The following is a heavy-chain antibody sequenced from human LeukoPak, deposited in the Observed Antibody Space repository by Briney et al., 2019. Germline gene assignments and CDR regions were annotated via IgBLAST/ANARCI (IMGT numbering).Heavy chain of an antibody. CDR3: ARVGNYVPFGAFDI. D-gene: IGHD4-11*01. CDR2: IYYSGST. CDR1: GGSISSSSYY. J-gene: IGHJ3*02. Sequence: SETLSLTCTVSGGSISSSSYYWGWIRQPPGKGLEWIGSIYYSGSTYYNPSLKSRVTISVDTSKNQFSLKLSSVTAADTAVYYCARVGNYVPFGAFDIWGQGTMVTVSS. V-gene: IGHV4-39*07.